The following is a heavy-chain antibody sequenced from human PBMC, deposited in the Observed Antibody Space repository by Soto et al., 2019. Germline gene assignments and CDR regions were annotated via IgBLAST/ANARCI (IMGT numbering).Heavy chain of an antibody. CDR2: IYYSGST. D-gene: IGHD2-21*02. CDR3: GRGVTR. J-gene: IGHJ4*02. Sequence: QVQLQESGPGLVKPSQTLSLTCTVSGGSISSGGYYWSWICQHPGKGLEGIGDIYYSGSTDYNPSLKSRATITVDTSKNQFSLKLSSVTAEDTAVYYCGRGVTRRGQGTLVTVSS. V-gene: IGHV4-31*03. CDR1: GGSISSGGYY.